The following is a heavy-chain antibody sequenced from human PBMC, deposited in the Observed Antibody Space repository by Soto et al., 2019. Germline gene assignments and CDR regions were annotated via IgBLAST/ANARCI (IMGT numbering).Heavy chain of an antibody. V-gene: IGHV4-30-4*01. CDR2: IYYSGST. D-gene: IGHD3-9*01. CDR3: ARVNPMYYDILTGYYVHFDY. Sequence: PSETLSLTCTVSGGSISSGDYYWSWIRQPPGKGLEWIGYIYYSGSTYYNPSLKSRVTISVDTSKNQFSLKLSSVTAADTAVYYCARVNPMYYDILTGYYVHFDYWGQGTLVTVSS. CDR1: GGSISSGDYY. J-gene: IGHJ4*02.